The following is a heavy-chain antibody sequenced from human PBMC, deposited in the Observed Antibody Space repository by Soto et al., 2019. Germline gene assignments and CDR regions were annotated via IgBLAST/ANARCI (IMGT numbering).Heavy chain of an antibody. CDR1: GGSISSYY. CDR2: IYYSGST. D-gene: IGHD5-12*01. V-gene: IGHV4-59*08. CDR3: ATYEYSGYDSYNY. Sequence: PSETLSLTCTVSGGSISSYYWSWIRRPPGKGLEWIGYIYYSGSTNYNPSLKSRVTISVDTSKNQFSLKLSSVTAADTAVYYCATYEYSGYDSYNYCGQGTLVTVSS. J-gene: IGHJ4*02.